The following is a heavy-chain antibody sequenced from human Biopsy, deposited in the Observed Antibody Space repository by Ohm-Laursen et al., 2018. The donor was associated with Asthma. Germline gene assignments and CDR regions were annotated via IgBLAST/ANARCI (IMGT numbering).Heavy chain of an antibody. CDR1: GFTFSTSW. D-gene: IGHD5-12*01. Sequence: SLRLSCAASGFTFSTSWMTWVRQAPGKGLEWVAVISYDGNHKFYEDSVKGRFTISRDNSKNTLYLQMNSLRTEDTAVYYCAKRRGYSGHDNDYWGQGTLAIVSS. J-gene: IGHJ4*02. CDR2: ISYDGNHK. V-gene: IGHV3-30*18. CDR3: AKRRGYSGHDNDY.